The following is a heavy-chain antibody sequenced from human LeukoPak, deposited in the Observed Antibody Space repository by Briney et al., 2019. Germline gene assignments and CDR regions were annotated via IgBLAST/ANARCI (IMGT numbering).Heavy chain of an antibody. V-gene: IGHV1-69*06. CDR3: ARDGGLDYYDSSGYYN. Sequence: SVKVSCKASGGTFSSYAISWVRQAPGQGLEWMGGIIPIFGTANYAQKFQGRVTITADKSTSTAYMELSSLRSEDTAVYYCARDGGLDYYDSSGYYNWGQGTLVTVSS. CDR1: GGTFSSYA. D-gene: IGHD3-22*01. J-gene: IGHJ4*02. CDR2: IIPIFGTA.